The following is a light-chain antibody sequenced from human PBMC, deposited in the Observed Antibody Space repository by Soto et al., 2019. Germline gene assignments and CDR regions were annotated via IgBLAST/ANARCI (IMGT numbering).Light chain of an antibody. CDR2: TAS. CDR1: QNIASY. CDR3: QQSYNSLFT. Sequence: DIQMTQSPSSLSASVGDRVTITCRASQNIASYLNWYQQRPGKAPKVLIYTASSLQSGVPSRFSGSGSGTDFTLTISSLQPEDFATYYCQQSYNSLFTFGPGTKVDVK. J-gene: IGKJ3*01. V-gene: IGKV1-39*01.